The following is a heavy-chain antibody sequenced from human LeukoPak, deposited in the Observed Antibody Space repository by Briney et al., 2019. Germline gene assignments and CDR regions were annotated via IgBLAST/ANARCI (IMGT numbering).Heavy chain of an antibody. CDR3: ARHYDGRGSGSYYEDY. Sequence: PSETLSLTCTVSGGSISRHYWSWIRQPPGKGLQWVGYTNHVGSTDYNPSLKSRVTISIDTSKNQFSLKLSSVTAADTAVYYCARHYDGRGSGSYYEDYWGQGTLVIVSS. V-gene: IGHV4-59*08. CDR2: TNHVGST. CDR1: GGSISRHY. D-gene: IGHD1-26*01. J-gene: IGHJ4*02.